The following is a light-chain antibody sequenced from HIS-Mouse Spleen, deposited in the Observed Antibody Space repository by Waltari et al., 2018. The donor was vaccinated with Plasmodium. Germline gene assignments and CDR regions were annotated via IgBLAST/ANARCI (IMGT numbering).Light chain of an antibody. V-gene: IGKV3-11*01. Sequence: EIVLTQSPATLSLSPGERATLSCRASQSVSSYLAWYQQTPGQAPRLLVYDASNRSTGIPGRFSGSGSGTDFTLTISSLEPEDFAFYYCQQRSNWPPRFTFGPGTKVDIK. J-gene: IGKJ3*01. CDR1: QSVSSY. CDR3: QQRSNWPPRFT. CDR2: DAS.